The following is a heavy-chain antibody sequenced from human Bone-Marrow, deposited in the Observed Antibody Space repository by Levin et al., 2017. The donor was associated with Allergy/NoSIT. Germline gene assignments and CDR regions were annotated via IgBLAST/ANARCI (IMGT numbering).Heavy chain of an antibody. Sequence: GGSLRLSCAASGFTFSSYELNWVRQAPGRGLEWLSYISSSGSTIYYADSVKGRFTISRDNAKNSLYLQMNSLRADDTAVYYCARDLPFTSGPIKSLWGRGPTYNYHGMDVWGQGTAVTVSS. V-gene: IGHV3-48*03. CDR1: GFTFSSYE. CDR3: ARDLPFTSGPIKSLWGRGPTYNYHGMDV. D-gene: IGHD6-19*01. J-gene: IGHJ6*02. CDR2: ISSSGSTI.